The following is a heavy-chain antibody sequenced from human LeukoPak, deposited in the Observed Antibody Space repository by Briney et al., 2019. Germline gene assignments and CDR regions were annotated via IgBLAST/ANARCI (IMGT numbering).Heavy chain of an antibody. CDR2: INPNRGGT. J-gene: IGHJ4*02. D-gene: IGHD3-9*01. Sequence: ASVKVSCKASGHTFTGYYVHWVRQAPGQGLEWMGWINPNRGGTSYAQNFQGRVIMTRDTSISTAYMELTRLTSDDTAVYYCARDRRDLRYFDWVLDHWGQGTLVTVSS. CDR1: GHTFTGYY. V-gene: IGHV1-2*02. CDR3: ARDRRDLRYFDWVLDH.